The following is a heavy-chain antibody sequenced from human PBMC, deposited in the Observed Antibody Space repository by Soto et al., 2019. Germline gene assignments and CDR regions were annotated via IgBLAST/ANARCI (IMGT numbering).Heavy chain of an antibody. Sequence: SETLSLTCTVSGGSVSSGSYYWSWIRQPPGKGLEWIGYIYYSGSTNYNPALKSRVTISVDTSNDQFSLKLNSVTAADTAVYYCAREWDGSGLFDYWGQGTLVTVSS. D-gene: IGHD3-10*01. CDR1: GGSVSSGSYY. CDR2: IYYSGST. J-gene: IGHJ4*02. V-gene: IGHV4-61*01. CDR3: AREWDGSGLFDY.